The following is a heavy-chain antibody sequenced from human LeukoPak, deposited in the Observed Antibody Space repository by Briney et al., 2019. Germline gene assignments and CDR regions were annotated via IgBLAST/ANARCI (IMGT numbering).Heavy chain of an antibody. CDR1: GDSISSSTDY. CDR2: IDYSGRS. Sequence: SETLSLTCTVSGDSISSSTDYWGWIRQTPGGGVEWIGSIDYSGRSYYKPSLKSRVTMSVDTSRNQFSLKLTSVTAADTAVYYCARQLYGDFVNYFDPWGQGTLVTVSS. CDR3: ARQLYGDFVNYFDP. V-gene: IGHV4-39*01. D-gene: IGHD4-17*01. J-gene: IGHJ5*02.